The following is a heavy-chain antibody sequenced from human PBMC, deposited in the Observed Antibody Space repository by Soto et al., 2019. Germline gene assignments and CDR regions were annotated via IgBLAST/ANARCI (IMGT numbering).Heavy chain of an antibody. CDR1: GGSISSYY. D-gene: IGHD4-4*01. CDR2: IYTSAST. J-gene: IGHJ5*01. CDR3: ARGVYTVTTGNWFDS. Sequence: SETLSLTCTVSGGSISSYYWSWIRQLAGKGLEWIGRIYTSASTNYNPSLKSRVTMSVDTSKNQFSLKLSSVTAADTAVYYCARGVYTVTTGNWFDSWGQGTLVTVSS. V-gene: IGHV4-4*07.